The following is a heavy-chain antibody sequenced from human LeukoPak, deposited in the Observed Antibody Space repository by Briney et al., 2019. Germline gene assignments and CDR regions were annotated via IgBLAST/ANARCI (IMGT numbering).Heavy chain of an antibody. D-gene: IGHD3-10*01. CDR3: ARDSVRGLDV. CDR2: IQYDGSKK. V-gene: IGHV3-30*02. J-gene: IGHJ6*04. Sequence: PGGSLGLSCVASGFTFSSNGMHWVRQAPGRGLEWVTFIQYDGSKKYYADSVKGRFTISRDNSKNTLYLQMNSLRAEDTAVYYCARDSVRGLDVWGKGTTVTISS. CDR1: GFTFSSNG.